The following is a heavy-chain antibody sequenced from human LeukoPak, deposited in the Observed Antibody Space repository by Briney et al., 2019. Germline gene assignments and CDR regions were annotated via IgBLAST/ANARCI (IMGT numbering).Heavy chain of an antibody. J-gene: IGHJ5*02. V-gene: IGHV4-59*01. D-gene: IGHD3-16*01. CDR2: IYYSGST. CDR3: ARDVHYDYVWGSYGPHWFDP. Sequence: SETLSLTCTVSAASISSYYWSWIRQHPGKGLEWLGYIYYSGSTNYNPSLKSRVTISVDTSKNHFSLKLSSVTAADTAVYYCARDVHYDYVWGSYGPHWFDPWGQGTLVTVSS. CDR1: AASISSYY.